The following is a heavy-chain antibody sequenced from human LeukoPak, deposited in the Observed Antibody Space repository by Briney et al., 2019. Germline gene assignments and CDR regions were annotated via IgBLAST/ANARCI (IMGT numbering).Heavy chain of an antibody. CDR2: ISSSGSTI. V-gene: IGHV3-11*04. Sequence: GGSLRLSCAASGFTFSDYYMSWIRQAPGKGLEWVSYISSSGSTIYYADSVKGRFTISRDNAKNSLYLQMNSLRAEDTAVYYCARSIRGYSYGYSADYYYGMDVWGQGTTVTVSS. CDR1: GFTFSDYY. CDR3: ARSIRGYSYGYSADYYYGMDV. D-gene: IGHD5-18*01. J-gene: IGHJ6*02.